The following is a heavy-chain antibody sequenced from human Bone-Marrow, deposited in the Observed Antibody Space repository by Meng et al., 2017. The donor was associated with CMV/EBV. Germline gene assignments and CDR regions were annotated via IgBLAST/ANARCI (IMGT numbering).Heavy chain of an antibody. CDR1: GGSISSSSYY. Sequence: SETLSLTCTVSGGSISSSSYYWGWIRQPPGKGLEWIGSIYYSGSTYYNPSLKSRVTISVDTSKNQFSLKLSSVTAADTAVYYCAREGGDDYGGNWIGYWGQGTLVTVSS. CDR3: AREGGDDYGGNWIGY. J-gene: IGHJ4*02. V-gene: IGHV4-39*07. CDR2: IYYSGST. D-gene: IGHD4-23*01.